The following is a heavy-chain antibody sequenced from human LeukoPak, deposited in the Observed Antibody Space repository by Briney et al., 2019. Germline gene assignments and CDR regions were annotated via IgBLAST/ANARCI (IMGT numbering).Heavy chain of an antibody. V-gene: IGHV3-30*18. CDR3: AKDRQDSSSWYNY. CDR1: GFTFSSYG. Sequence: GGSLRLSCAASGFTFSSYGMHWVRQAPGKGLERVAVISYDGSNKYYADSVKGRFTISRDNSKNTLYLQMNSLRAEDTAVYYCAKDRQDSSSWYNYWGQGTLVTVSS. CDR2: ISYDGSNK. D-gene: IGHD6-13*01. J-gene: IGHJ4*02.